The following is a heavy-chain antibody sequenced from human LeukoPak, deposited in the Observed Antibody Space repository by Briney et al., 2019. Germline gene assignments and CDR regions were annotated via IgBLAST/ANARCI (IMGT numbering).Heavy chain of an antibody. Sequence: PGGSLRLPCAASGFSLTSSAMNWVRQAPGKGLEWVSSINSVSSHIYYANSVRGRFTISRDNAKNSLYLQMSNLTAEDTAVYYCTRDPTYYLRYGYFDFWGQGVLVTVSS. CDR1: GFSLTSSA. CDR2: INSVSSHI. V-gene: IGHV3-21*01. CDR3: TRDPTYYLRYGYFDF. J-gene: IGHJ4*02. D-gene: IGHD3-9*01.